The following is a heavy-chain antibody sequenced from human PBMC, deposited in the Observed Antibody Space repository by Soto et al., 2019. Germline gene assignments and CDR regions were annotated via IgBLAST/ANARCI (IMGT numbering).Heavy chain of an antibody. CDR2: INPSGST. D-gene: IGHD3-9*01. V-gene: IGHV4-34*01. CDR3: AKAHYDILTGYRGIDY. CDR1: GGSFSGYY. Sequence: SETLYLTCAVYGGSFSGYYWSGIRQPPGKGLEWIGEINPSGSTNYNPSLKSRVTISVDTSKNQFSLKLSSVTAADTAVHYCAKAHYDILTGYRGIDYWGQGTLVTVSS. J-gene: IGHJ4*02.